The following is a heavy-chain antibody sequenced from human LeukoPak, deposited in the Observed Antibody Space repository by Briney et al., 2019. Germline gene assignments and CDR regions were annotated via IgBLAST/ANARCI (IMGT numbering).Heavy chain of an antibody. CDR3: ARSGGNIQGHWFDP. CDR2: VTNSGDIT. V-gene: IGHV3-23*05. D-gene: IGHD1-26*01. Sequence: PGGSLRLSCAASGFTFSSYAMSWVRQAPGKGLEWVSGVTNSGDITYYADSVKGRFTISRDNSKNTLYLQMNSLRADDTAVYYCARSGGNIQGHWFDPWGQGTLVTVSS. CDR1: GFTFSSYA. J-gene: IGHJ5*02.